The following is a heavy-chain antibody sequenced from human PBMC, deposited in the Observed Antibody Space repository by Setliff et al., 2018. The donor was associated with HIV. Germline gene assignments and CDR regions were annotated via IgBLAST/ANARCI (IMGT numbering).Heavy chain of an antibody. D-gene: IGHD6-19*01. CDR2: INHSGST. CDR1: DGSFSGYY. V-gene: IGHV4-34*01. J-gene: IGHJ4*02. CDR3: AITGVAVAGTFGDY. Sequence: SETLSLTCAVYDGSFSGYYWSWIRQPPGKGLEWIGEINHSGSTNYNPSLKSRVTISVDTSKNQFSLKLSSVTAADTAVYYCAITGVAVAGTFGDYWGQGTLVTVSS.